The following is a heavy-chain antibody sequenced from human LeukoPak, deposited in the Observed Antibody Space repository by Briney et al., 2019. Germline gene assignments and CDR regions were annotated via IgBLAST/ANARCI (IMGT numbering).Heavy chain of an antibody. CDR3: ARTSSAYYDFWSGYYPSEYYYYYYMDV. V-gene: IGHV1-69*02. Sequence: GASVKVSCKASGGTFSSYTIGWVRQAPGQGLEWMGRIIPILGIANYAQKFQGRVTITADKSTSTAYMELSSLRSEDTAVYYCARTSSAYYDFWSGYYPSEYYYYYYMDVWGKGTTVTVSS. CDR2: IIPILGIA. D-gene: IGHD3-3*01. J-gene: IGHJ6*03. CDR1: GGTFSSYT.